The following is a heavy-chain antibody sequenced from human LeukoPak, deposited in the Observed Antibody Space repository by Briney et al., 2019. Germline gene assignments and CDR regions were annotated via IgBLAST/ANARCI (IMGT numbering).Heavy chain of an antibody. J-gene: IGHJ5*02. CDR1: GFTFDDYG. Sequence: GGSLRLSCAASGFTFDDYGMSWVRQAPGKGLEWVSGINWNGGSTGYADSVKGRFTISRDNAKNSLYLQMNSLRAEDTALYYCTRPYGSGSYAPNWFDPWGQGTLVTVSS. CDR3: TRPYGSGSYAPNWFDP. D-gene: IGHD3-10*01. CDR2: INWNGGST. V-gene: IGHV3-20*04.